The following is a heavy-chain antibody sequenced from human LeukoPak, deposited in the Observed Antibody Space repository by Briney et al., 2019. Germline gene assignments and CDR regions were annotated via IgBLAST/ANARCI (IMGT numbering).Heavy chain of an antibody. V-gene: IGHV1-3*03. D-gene: IGHD1-26*01. CDR2: INTGNGHT. CDR1: GYTFTSYT. CDR3: ARGSYPYYFDY. J-gene: IGHJ4*02. Sequence: PVASVKVSCKASGYTFTSYTIHWVRQAPGQRLEWMGWINTGNGHTKYSQEFQGRVTLTRDTSASTAYMELIGLRSEDMAVYYCARGSYPYYFDYWGQGTLVTVSS.